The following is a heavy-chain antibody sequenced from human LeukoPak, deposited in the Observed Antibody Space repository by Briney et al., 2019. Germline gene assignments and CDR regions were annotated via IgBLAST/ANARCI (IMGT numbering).Heavy chain of an antibody. V-gene: IGHV3-48*02. CDR2: ISPASNTI. CDR3: AKDQRWESPHYLDS. J-gene: IGHJ4*02. Sequence: GGSLRLSCITSGFAFNTYAMHWVRQAPGKGLEWISYISPASNTIYYADSVRGRFTISRDNSKNTLYVQMNSLRDEDTAVYYCAKDQRWESPHYLDSWGQGTLVTVSS. D-gene: IGHD1-26*01. CDR1: GFAFNTYA.